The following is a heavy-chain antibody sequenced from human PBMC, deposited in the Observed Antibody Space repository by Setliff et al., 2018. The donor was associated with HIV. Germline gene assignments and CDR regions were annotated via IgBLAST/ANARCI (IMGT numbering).Heavy chain of an antibody. J-gene: IGHJ4*02. V-gene: IGHV4-39*01. D-gene: IGHD3-16*02. CDR2: FHYSGPT. CDR3: ARHLAEADRYRFSRVHGALKH. Sequence: SETLSLTCNVSVGSFSNTDYYWGWIRQSPGKGLEWIGSFHYSGPTSYNPSLRRRVTISIDTSKNQFSLELTSVTAADSAIYYCARHLAEADRYRFSRVHGALKHWGQGTLV. CDR1: VGSFSNTDYY.